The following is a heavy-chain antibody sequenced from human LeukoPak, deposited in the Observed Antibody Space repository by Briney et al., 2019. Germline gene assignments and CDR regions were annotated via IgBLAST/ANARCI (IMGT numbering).Heavy chain of an antibody. Sequence: PGGSLRLSCAASGFTVSSNYMSWVRQAPGKGLEWVSVIYSGGSTYYADSVKGRFTISRDNSKNMLYLQMNTLTAEDTAVYFCATNWNFDYWGQGTLVTVSS. CDR3: ATNWNFDY. CDR2: IYSGGST. V-gene: IGHV3-53*01. CDR1: GFTVSSNY. J-gene: IGHJ4*02. D-gene: IGHD3-3*01.